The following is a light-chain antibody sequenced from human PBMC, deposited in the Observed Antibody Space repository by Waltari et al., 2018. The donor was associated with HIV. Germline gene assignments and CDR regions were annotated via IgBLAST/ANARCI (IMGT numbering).Light chain of an antibody. CDR1: ESVNSD. Sequence: EIVMTQSPVTLSASPGERVTLSCRASESVNSDLAWYQQKPGQSPRLLIHGASTRATGIPPRFSGSGSETQCTLTISSLQSEDCAVYYCQQYNNWPPAWTFGRGTRVEIK. CDR2: GAS. V-gene: IGKV3-15*01. CDR3: QQYNNWPPAWT. J-gene: IGKJ1*01.